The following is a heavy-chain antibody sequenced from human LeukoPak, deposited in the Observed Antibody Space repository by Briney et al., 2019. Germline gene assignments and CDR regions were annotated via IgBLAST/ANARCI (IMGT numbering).Heavy chain of an antibody. V-gene: IGHV4-59*01. Sequence: SETLSLTCTVSGGSISSYYWSWIRQPPGRGLEWIGYIYSSGTTNYNPSLKSRVTISVDTSKSQFSLKLSSVTAADTAVYYCARGPTKNYFDSWGQGTVVTVSS. J-gene: IGHJ4*02. CDR3: ARGPTKNYFDS. CDR2: IYSSGTT. CDR1: GGSISSYY.